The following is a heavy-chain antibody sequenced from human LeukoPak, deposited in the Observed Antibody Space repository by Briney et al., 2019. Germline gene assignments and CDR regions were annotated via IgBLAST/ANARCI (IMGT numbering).Heavy chain of an antibody. CDR1: GFTFSSYS. CDR2: ISSSSSYI. D-gene: IGHD3-22*01. CDR3: ASHYYDSSGFDY. V-gene: IGHV3-21*01. Sequence: GGSLRLSCAASGFTFSSYSMNWVRQAPGKGLEWVLSISSSSSYIYYADSVKGRFTISRDNAKNSLYLQMNSLRAEDTAVYYCASHYYDSSGFDYWGQGTLVTVSS. J-gene: IGHJ4*02.